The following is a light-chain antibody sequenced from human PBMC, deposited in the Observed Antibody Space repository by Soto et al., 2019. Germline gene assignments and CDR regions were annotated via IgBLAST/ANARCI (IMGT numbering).Light chain of an antibody. J-gene: IGLJ2*01. Sequence: QSVLTQPPSVSEAPRQRVTISCSGSSSNIGNNAVNWYQQLPGKAPKLLIYYDDLLPSGVSDRFSGSKSGTSASLGISGLQSEDEADYYCAAWDDSLNGPVFGGGTMLTVL. V-gene: IGLV1-36*01. CDR3: AAWDDSLNGPV. CDR1: SSNIGNNA. CDR2: YDD.